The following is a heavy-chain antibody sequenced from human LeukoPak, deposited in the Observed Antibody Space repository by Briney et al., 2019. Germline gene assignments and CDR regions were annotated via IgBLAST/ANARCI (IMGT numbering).Heavy chain of an antibody. D-gene: IGHD6-13*01. V-gene: IGHV4-39*01. CDR2: IYYSGST. CDR3: ARRPTGYTSKWYFDS. J-gene: IGHJ4*02. Sequence: PSETLSLTCTVSGDSISSSNYYWGWIRQPPGKGLEWIGSIYYSGSTYYNPSLKSRVTISVDTSKNQFSLKLSSVTAADTAVYYCARRPTGYTSKWYFDSWGQGTLVTVSS. CDR1: GDSISSSNYY.